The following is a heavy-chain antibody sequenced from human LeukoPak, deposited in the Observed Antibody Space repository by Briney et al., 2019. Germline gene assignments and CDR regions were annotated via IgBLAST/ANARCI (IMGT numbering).Heavy chain of an antibody. Sequence: GGSLRLSCAASGFTFSSYSMNWVRQAPGKGLEWVSSISSSSSYIYYADSVKGRFTISRDNAKNSLYLQMNNLRAEDTAVYYCARDPDSSGPGVYFDYWGQGTLVTVSS. V-gene: IGHV3-21*01. CDR1: GFTFSSYS. J-gene: IGHJ4*02. D-gene: IGHD3-22*01. CDR2: ISSSSSYI. CDR3: ARDPDSSGPGVYFDY.